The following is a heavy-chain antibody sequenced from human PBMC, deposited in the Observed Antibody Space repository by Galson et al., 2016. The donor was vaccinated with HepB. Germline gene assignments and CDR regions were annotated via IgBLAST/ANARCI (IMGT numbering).Heavy chain of an antibody. J-gene: IGHJ6*02. V-gene: IGHV3-48*02. D-gene: IGHD3-10*01. CDR3: ARIMVQGIRHYYGMDV. CDR1: GFTFSSYS. CDR2: ISAGTSTI. Sequence: SLRLSCAASGFTFSSYSLNWVRQAPGKGLEWVSYISAGTSTIYYADSVKGRFTISRDNAKNSLYLQMNRLRDEDTAVYYCARIMVQGIRHYYGMDVWGQGTMVTVSS.